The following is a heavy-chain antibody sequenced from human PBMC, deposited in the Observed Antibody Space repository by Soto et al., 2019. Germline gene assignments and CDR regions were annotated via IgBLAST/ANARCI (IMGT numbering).Heavy chain of an antibody. V-gene: IGHV3-23*01. J-gene: IGHJ6*04. D-gene: IGHD2-2*01. CDR3: AKVPSRYCSSTSCYDPV. Sequence: PGGSLRLSCAASGFAFSNYAMNWVRQAPGKGLERVSSISGGGDSTYYADSVKGRFTISRDNFKNTLYLQMNSLRAEDTAVYYCAKVPSRYCSSTSCYDPVWGKGTTVTVSS. CDR2: ISGGGDST. CDR1: GFAFSNYA.